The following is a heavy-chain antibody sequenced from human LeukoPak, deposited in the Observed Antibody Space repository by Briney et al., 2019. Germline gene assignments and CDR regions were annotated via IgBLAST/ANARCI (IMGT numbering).Heavy chain of an antibody. V-gene: IGHV1-2*02. D-gene: IGHD3-16*02. CDR2: INPNSGGT. Sequence: GASVKVSCKASGYTFTGYYMHWVRQAPGQGLEWMGWINPNSGGTNYAQKFQGRVTMTRDTSISTAYMELSRLRSDDTAVYYCAREVYVWGSYREYYFDYWGQGTLVTVSS. CDR3: AREVYVWGSYREYYFDY. CDR1: GYTFTGYY. J-gene: IGHJ4*02.